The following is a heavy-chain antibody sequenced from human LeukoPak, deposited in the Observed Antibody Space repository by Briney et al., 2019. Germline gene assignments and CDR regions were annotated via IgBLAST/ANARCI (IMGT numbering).Heavy chain of an antibody. CDR1: GFTFSDYY. Sequence: GGSLRLSCAASGFTFSDYYMGWIRQAPGKGLECVSYISTVGSTTTYYADSVKGRFTISRDNAKKSLYLQMNSLRAEDTAVYYCARDSYYYDSRGGFQHWGQGTLVTVSS. CDR3: ARDSYYYDSRGGFQH. D-gene: IGHD3-22*01. CDR2: ISTVGSTTT. J-gene: IGHJ1*01. V-gene: IGHV3-11*01.